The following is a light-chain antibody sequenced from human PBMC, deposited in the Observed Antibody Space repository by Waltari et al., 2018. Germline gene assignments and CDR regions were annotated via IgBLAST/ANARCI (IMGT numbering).Light chain of an antibody. Sequence: DIQMTQSSSSLSASVGDRVTITCRASQIINTFLNWYQQKPGEAPKLLIFTASRMQGGVPSRFSGSGSGTEFSLTISSLQPDDFATYFCQQSFRIPYTFGQGTNLDI. V-gene: IGKV1-39*01. CDR1: QIINTF. CDR2: TAS. J-gene: IGKJ2*01. CDR3: QQSFRIPYT.